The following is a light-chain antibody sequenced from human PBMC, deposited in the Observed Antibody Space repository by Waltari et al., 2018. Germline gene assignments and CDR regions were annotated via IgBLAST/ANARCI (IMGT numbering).Light chain of an antibody. CDR3: QEHRSFPLS. CDR2: TAS. Sequence: DIQMTQSPSSVSASVGDRVTMSCRASQNIDKWLAWYQQKPGKAPKLLIYTASTLQTGVPSRFSASGSGTEFTLTISILQPADSATHYCQEHRSFPLSFGGGTKVEIK. V-gene: IGKV1-12*01. J-gene: IGKJ4*01. CDR1: QNIDKW.